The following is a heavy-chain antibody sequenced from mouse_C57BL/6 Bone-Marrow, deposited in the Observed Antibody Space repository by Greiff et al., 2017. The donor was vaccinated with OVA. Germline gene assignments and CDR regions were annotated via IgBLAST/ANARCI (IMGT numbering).Heavy chain of an antibody. CDR1: GFNIKDDY. Sequence: EVQLQESGAELVRPGASVKLSCTASGFNIKDDYMHWVKQRPEQGLEWIGWIDPENGDTEYASKFQGKATITADTSSNTAYLQLSSLTAEDAAVYYFTLRLRRGFAYWGQGTLVTVSA. J-gene: IGHJ3*01. CDR3: TLRLRRGFAY. D-gene: IGHD2-4*01. CDR2: IDPENGDT. V-gene: IGHV14-4*01.